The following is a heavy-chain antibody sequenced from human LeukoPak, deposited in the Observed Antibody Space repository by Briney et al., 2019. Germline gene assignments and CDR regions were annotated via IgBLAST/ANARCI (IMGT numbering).Heavy chain of an antibody. CDR1: GFTISSNY. CDR2: IYSGGST. D-gene: IGHD3-22*01. J-gene: IGHJ4*02. Sequence: GGSLRLSCAASGFTISSNYMNWVRQAPGKGLEWVSVIYSGGSTYYADSVKGRFTISRDDSKNTLYLQMNSLRAEDTAVYYCARDRGAYYYDTGYWGQGTLVTVSS. CDR3: ARDRGAYYYDTGY. V-gene: IGHV3-66*01.